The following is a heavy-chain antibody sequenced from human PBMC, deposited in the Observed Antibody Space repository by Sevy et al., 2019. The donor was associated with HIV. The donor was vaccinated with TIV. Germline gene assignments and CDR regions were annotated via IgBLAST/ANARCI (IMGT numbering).Heavy chain of an antibody. D-gene: IGHD3-10*01. CDR2: INQDGSKK. Sequence: GGPLRLSCAASGFTFSTYWMTWVRQAPGKGLEWVANINQDGSKKNYVDSMKGRFTISRDNAKNSLYVQMNSLRAEDTAVYYCARVGIFEGSESHFRFIDYWGQGILVTVSS. CDR1: GFTFSTYW. J-gene: IGHJ4*02. V-gene: IGHV3-7*01. CDR3: ARVGIFEGSESHFRFIDY.